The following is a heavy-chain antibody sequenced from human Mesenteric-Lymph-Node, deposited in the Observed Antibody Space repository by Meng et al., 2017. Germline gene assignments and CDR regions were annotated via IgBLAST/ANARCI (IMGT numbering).Heavy chain of an antibody. J-gene: IGHJ5*02. CDR1: GGSFSGYY. CDR2: INHSGST. D-gene: IGHD2-15*01. CDR3: ARGGYCSGGSCYRRGVIFS. Sequence: VQLQQWGAGLLKPSGTLSLTCAFYGGSFSGYYWSWIRQPPGKGLEWIGEINHSGSTNYNPSLKSRVTISVDTSKNQFSLKLSSVTAADTAVYYCARGGYCSGGSCYRRGVIFSWGQGTLVTVSS. V-gene: IGHV4-34*01.